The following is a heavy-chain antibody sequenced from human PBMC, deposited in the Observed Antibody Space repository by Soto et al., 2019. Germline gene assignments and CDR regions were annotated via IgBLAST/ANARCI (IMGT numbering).Heavy chain of an antibody. CDR2: IYWDDDK. CDR1: GFSLSTSGVG. J-gene: IGHJ4*02. V-gene: IGHV2-5*02. D-gene: IGHD3-3*01. CDR3: ARTYYDFWSGYIDY. Sequence: SGPTLVNPTQTLTLTCTFSGFSLSTSGVGVGWIRQPPGKALEWLALIYWDDDKRYSPSLKSRLTITKDTSKNQVVLTVTNMDPVDTATYYCARTYYDFWSGYIDYWGQGTLVTVSS.